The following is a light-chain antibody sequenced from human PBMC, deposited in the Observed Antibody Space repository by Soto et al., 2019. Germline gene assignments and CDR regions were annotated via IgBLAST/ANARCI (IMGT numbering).Light chain of an antibody. V-gene: IGKV3-11*01. J-gene: IGKJ4*01. Sequence: IVLRHSPGTLQFSQGETAALSCSATRSVNNFVAWYQQKPGQAPSLLISDASNRATGIPDRFSGSGSGTDFTLTINSLEPEDFAVYFCHQRAGWPPTFGRGTKVDI. CDR2: DAS. CDR1: RSVNNF. CDR3: HQRAGWPPT.